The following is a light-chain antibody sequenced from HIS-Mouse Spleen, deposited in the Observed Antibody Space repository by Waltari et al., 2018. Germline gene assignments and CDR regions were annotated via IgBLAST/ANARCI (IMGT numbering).Light chain of an antibody. V-gene: IGLV3-10*01. CDR2: EDS. Sequence: SYELTQPPSVSVSPGQTARIPCSGDALPTTYAYCYQQKSGQAPVLVIYEDSKRPSGIPERFSGSSSGTMATLTISGAQVEDEADYYCYSTDSSGNHRVFGGGTKLTVL. CDR1: ALPTTY. CDR3: YSTDSSGNHRV. J-gene: IGLJ2*01.